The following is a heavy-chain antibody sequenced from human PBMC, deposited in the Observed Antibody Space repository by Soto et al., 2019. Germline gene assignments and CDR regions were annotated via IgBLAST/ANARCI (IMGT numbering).Heavy chain of an antibody. J-gene: IGHJ4*02. CDR2: ISANGYTT. CDR3: ASLWFGEPVRRWGVDY. D-gene: IGHD3-10*01. Sequence: PGGSLRLSCSASGFIFSTYVMSWVRQAPGKGLEWVSGISANGYTTWIADSVKGRFTISRHNSKNTVYLQMNSLRAEDTAVYYWASLWFGEPVRRWGVDYWGQGTLVTVSS. CDR1: GFIFSTYV. V-gene: IGHV3-23*01.